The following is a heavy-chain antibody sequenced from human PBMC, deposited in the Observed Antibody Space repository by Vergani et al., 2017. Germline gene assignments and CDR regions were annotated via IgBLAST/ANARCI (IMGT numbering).Heavy chain of an antibody. CDR3: ARDQGMDTAMTNEYYFDY. Sequence: VQLVESGGGVVQPGRSLRLSCAASGFTFSSYGMHWVRQAPGKGLEWVAVIWYDGSNKYYADSVKGRFTISRDNSKNTLYLQMNSLRAEDTAVYYCARDQGMDTAMTNEYYFDYWGQGTLVTVSS. CDR1: GFTFSSYG. CDR2: IWYDGSNK. D-gene: IGHD5-18*01. J-gene: IGHJ4*02. V-gene: IGHV3-33*01.